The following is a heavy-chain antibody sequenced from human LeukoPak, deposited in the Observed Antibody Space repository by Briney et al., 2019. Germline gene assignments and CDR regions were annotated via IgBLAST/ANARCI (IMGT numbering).Heavy chain of an antibody. CDR1: GYTFTDYY. CDR2: INPDSGDT. V-gene: IGHV1-2*02. Sequence: ASVKVSCKASGYTFTDYYIHWVRQAPGQGLEWMGWINPDSGDTNYAQKFQGRVTMTRNTSISTAYMELSSLRSEDTAVYYCARVDYFDYWGQGTLVTVSS. CDR3: ARVDYFDY. J-gene: IGHJ4*02.